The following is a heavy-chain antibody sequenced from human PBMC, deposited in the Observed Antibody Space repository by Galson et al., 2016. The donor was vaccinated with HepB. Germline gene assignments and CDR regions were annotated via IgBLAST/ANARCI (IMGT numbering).Heavy chain of an antibody. V-gene: IGHV3-53*01. D-gene: IGHD3-10*01. Sequence: SLRLSCAASGFTISDYYTTWVRQAPGKGLEWVSVIYSGGRSYYADSVTGRFTISRDDSKNTLYLQVTSLRAEDTAVYYCARDSSGSYYKLDQWGQGTLVTVSS. CDR3: ARDSSGSYYKLDQ. CDR2: IYSGGRS. CDR1: GFTISDYY. J-gene: IGHJ1*01.